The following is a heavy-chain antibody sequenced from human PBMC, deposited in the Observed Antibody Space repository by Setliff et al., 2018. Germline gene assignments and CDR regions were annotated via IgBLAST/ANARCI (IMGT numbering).Heavy chain of an antibody. CDR3: VRELRVIVGVGIQGVFDI. CDR2: ISSSSTSI. J-gene: IGHJ3*02. V-gene: IGHV3-48*01. CDR1: GFTFSSEY. D-gene: IGHD3-22*01. Sequence: GSLRLTCAASGFTFSSEYMNWVRQAPGKGLEWVSYISSSSTSIYSDSVKDRFTISGDNAKKSLYLQMDSLRAEDTAVYYCVRELRVIVGVGIQGVFDIWGQGTMVT.